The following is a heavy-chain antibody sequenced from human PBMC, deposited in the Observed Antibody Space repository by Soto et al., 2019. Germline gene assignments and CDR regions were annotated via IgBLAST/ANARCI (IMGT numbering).Heavy chain of an antibody. CDR1: GFTFSSYS. D-gene: IGHD2-15*01. CDR3: ASLVAATDRRNYYYYYGMDV. Sequence: GGSLRLSCAASGFTFSSYSINWVRQAPGKGLEWVSSISSSSSYIYYADSVKGRFTISRDNAKNSLYLQMNSLRAEDTAVYYCASLVAATDRRNYYYYYGMDVWGQGTTVTVSS. CDR2: ISSSSSYI. V-gene: IGHV3-21*01. J-gene: IGHJ6*02.